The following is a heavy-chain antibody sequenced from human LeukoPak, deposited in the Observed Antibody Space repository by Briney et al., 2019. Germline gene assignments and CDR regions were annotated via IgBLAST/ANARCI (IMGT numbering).Heavy chain of an antibody. D-gene: IGHD3-22*01. CDR1: RSTLSSYD. CDR2: MNPKTGRT. Sequence: GASVKLSCTAARSTLSSYDINWVREAAVQGLEWMGWMNPKTGRTGFAQKFQGRLTMTSDTSISTAYMELSSLRSEDTAVYYCARLSQTPDYYSSGGYYYLGYWGQGTPVTVSS. CDR3: ARLSQTPDYYSSGGYYYLGY. J-gene: IGHJ4*02. V-gene: IGHV1-8*01.